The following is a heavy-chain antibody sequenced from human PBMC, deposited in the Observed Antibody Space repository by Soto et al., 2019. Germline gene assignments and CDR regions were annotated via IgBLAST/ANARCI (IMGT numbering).Heavy chain of an antibody. CDR3: AKSPRDYVWGSYRDY. J-gene: IGHJ4*02. V-gene: IGHV3-23*01. CDR1: GFTFSSYA. D-gene: IGHD3-16*02. Sequence: EVQLLESGGGLVQPGGSLRLSCAASGFTFSSYAMSWVRQAPGKGLEWVSAISGSGGSTYYADSVKGRFTISRDNSKNPLYLQMNSLRAEDTAVYYCAKSPRDYVWGSYRDYWGQGTLVTVSS. CDR2: ISGSGGST.